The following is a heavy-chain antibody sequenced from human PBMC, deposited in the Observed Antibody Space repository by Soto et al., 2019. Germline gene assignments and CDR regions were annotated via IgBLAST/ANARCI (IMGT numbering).Heavy chain of an antibody. D-gene: IGHD5-18*01. CDR3: AKALLNSFRGDFDY. CDR1: GFIFNSYA. V-gene: IGHV3-23*01. Sequence: EVQLLESGGGLVQPGGSLRLSCAASGFIFNSYAMGWVRQAPGKGLEWVSGISGSGGTTYYADSVKGRFTISRDNSRNTLYVQMNSLRAEDTAIYYCAKALLNSFRGDFDYWGQGTLVTVSS. J-gene: IGHJ4*02. CDR2: ISGSGGTT.